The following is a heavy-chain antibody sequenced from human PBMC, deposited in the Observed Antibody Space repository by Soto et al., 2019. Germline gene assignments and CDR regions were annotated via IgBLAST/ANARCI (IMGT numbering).Heavy chain of an antibody. CDR3: ARVEVDCTNGVCYRFDY. Sequence: SVKVSCKASGGTFSSYTISWVRQAPGQGLEWMGRIIPILGVAMYAQKFQGRVTITADKSTSTAYMELSSLRSEDTAVYYCARVEVDCTNGVCYRFDYWGQGTLVTVSS. D-gene: IGHD2-8*01. CDR1: GGTFSSYT. CDR2: IIPILGVA. V-gene: IGHV1-69*02. J-gene: IGHJ4*02.